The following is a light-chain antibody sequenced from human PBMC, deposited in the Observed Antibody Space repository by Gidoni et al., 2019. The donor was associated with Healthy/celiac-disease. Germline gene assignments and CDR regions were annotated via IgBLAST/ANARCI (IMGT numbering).Light chain of an antibody. CDR1: QSVSSN. CDR2: GAS. V-gene: IGKV3-15*01. J-gene: IGKJ1*01. Sequence: ELVMPPLPATLSVSPGERATLSCRDRQSVSSNLAWYQQKPGQAPRLLIYGASTRATGIPGRFSGSGSGTEFTLTISRLQSEDFAVYYCQQYNNWPSLTFGQGTKLEIK. CDR3: QQYNNWPSLT.